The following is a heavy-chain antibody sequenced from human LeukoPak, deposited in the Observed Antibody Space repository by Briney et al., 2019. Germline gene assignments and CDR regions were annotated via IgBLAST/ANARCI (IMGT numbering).Heavy chain of an antibody. CDR2: IYSDNT. D-gene: IGHD1-26*01. J-gene: IGHJ4*02. V-gene: IGHV3-53*01. CDR1: GFTVSSNS. Sequence: GGSLRLSCTVSGFTVSSNSMSWVRQAPGKGLEWVSFIYSDNTHYSDSVKGRFTISRDNAKNSLYLQMNSLRAEDTAVYYCARGTVGATFDYWGQGTLVTVSS. CDR3: ARGTVGATFDY.